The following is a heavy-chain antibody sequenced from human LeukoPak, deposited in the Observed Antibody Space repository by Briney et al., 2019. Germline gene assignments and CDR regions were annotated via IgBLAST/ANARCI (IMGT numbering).Heavy chain of an antibody. CDR1: GFTFDDYA. CDR3: AKGRVIVVVGDAFDI. J-gene: IGHJ3*02. D-gene: IGHD3-22*01. Sequence: PGGSLRLSCAASGFTFDDYAMHWVRQAPGKGLEWVSGISWNSGSMGYADSVKGRFTISRDNAKNSLYLQMNSLRAEDTALYYCAKGRVIVVVGDAFDIWGQGTMVTVSS. V-gene: IGHV3-9*01. CDR2: ISWNSGSM.